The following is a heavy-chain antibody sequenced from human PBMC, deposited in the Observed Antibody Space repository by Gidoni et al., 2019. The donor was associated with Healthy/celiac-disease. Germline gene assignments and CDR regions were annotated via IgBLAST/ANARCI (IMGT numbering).Heavy chain of an antibody. Sequence: EVQLLESGGGLVQPGGSLRLSCAASGFTFSSYAMRWARQAPGKGLEEVSAISGSGGSTYFADSVKGRFTISRDNSKNTLYLQMNSLRAEDTAVYYCAKRGRYYYDSSGSKYYYYYGMDVWGQGTTVTVSS. CDR1: GFTFSSYA. CDR3: AKRGRYYYDSSGSKYYYYYGMDV. V-gene: IGHV3-23*01. CDR2: ISGSGGST. D-gene: IGHD3-22*01. J-gene: IGHJ6*02.